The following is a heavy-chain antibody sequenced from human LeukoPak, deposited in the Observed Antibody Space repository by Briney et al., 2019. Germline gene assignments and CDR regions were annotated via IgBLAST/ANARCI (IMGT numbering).Heavy chain of an antibody. V-gene: IGHV4-34*01. Sequence: SETLSLTCAVYGGSFSGYYWSWIRQPPGKGLEWIGSIYYSGSTYYNPSLKSRVTISVDTSKKQVSLKVTSVTAADTAVYYCARRARRYDLSGYSYYYYMDVWGKGTTVTISS. CDR2: IYYSGST. D-gene: IGHD3-22*01. CDR3: ARRARRYDLSGYSYYYYMDV. CDR1: GGSFSGYY. J-gene: IGHJ6*03.